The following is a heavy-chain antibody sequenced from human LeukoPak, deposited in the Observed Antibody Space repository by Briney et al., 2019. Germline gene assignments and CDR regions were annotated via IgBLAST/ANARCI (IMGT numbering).Heavy chain of an antibody. CDR3: STAKFDY. V-gene: IGHV3-69-1*01. Sequence: GGSLRLSCAASGFTLSVYSMNWVRQAPAKGLEWVSHSSIGGTIYYADSVKGRFTMSRDNAKNSVYLQMNNLRVEDTAVYYCSTAKFDYWGQGTLVTVSS. CDR1: GFTLSVYS. CDR2: SSIGGTI. J-gene: IGHJ4*02.